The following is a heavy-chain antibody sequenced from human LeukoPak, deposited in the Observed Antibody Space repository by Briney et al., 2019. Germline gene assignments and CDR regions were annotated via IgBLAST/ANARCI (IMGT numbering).Heavy chain of an antibody. CDR2: ISTSKTT. CDR1: GGSLRSGSLY. CDR3: ARDSPPSYCSAGSCYFDP. Sequence: SETLSLTCTVSGGSLRSGSLYWSWVRQPAGRGLEWIGRISTSKTTNYNPSLKSRVNISVDTSKNQFSLNLSSVTAADTAVYYCARDSPPSYCSAGSCYFDPWGQGTLVTVSS. J-gene: IGHJ5*02. D-gene: IGHD2-15*01. V-gene: IGHV4-61*02.